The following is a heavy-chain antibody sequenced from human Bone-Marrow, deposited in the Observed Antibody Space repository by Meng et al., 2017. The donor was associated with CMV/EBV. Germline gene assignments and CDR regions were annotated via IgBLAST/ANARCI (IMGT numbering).Heavy chain of an antibody. V-gene: IGHV3-30-3*01. CDR2: ISYDGSKN. J-gene: IGHJ4*02. D-gene: IGHD3-3*01. Sequence: GGSLRLSCVASVVTFSSDAMHWVRQAPGKGLEWVAVISYDGSKNKFADSVKGRFTISRDNSKNTLYLQMDMLRPEDTAVYYCARLVQYYDFWSGISAEYYFDYWGQGTLVTVSS. CDR3: ARLVQYYDFWSGISAEYYFDY. CDR1: VVTFSSDA.